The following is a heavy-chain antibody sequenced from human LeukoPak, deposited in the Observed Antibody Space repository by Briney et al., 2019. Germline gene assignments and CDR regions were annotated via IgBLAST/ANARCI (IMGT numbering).Heavy chain of an antibody. J-gene: IGHJ5*02. CDR2: VFQTGST. CDR3: AKGGALDP. V-gene: IGHV4-30-2*02. Sequence: SSQTLSLTCIVSGASISSGGNYWNWIRQPPGKGLEWIGYVFQTGSTHYNPSLKSRVNISLDRAKNHFSLKLSSVTAADTAVYYCAKGGALDPWGPGTLVTVSS. CDR1: GASISSGGNY.